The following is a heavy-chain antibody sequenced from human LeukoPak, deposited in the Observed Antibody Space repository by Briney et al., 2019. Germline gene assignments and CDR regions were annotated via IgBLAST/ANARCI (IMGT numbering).Heavy chain of an antibody. J-gene: IGHJ6*03. Sequence: GGSLRLSCAVSGFIFSTYEMNWVRQAPGKGLEWLSYISYNGRSIYYADSVKGRFTISRDNSKNTLFLQVNSLRAEDTAIYYCAKNGDRGAYCSGGSCYPYYYYYMDVWGKGTTVTISS. CDR1: GFIFSTYE. CDR3: AKNGDRGAYCSGGSCYPYYYYYMDV. V-gene: IGHV3-48*03. CDR2: ISYNGRSI. D-gene: IGHD2-15*01.